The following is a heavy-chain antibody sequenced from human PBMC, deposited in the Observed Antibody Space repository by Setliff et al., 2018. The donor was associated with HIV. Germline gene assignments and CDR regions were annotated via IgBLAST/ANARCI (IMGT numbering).Heavy chain of an antibody. CDR3: ASSWSRIRYYGMDV. V-gene: IGHV1-8*01. CDR2: MDPNSGNT. D-gene: IGHD6-13*01. CDR1: GYSFINYG. Sequence: ASVKVSCKASGYSFINYGISWVRQAPGQGLEWMGWMDPNSGNTGYAQKFQGRVTMTRNTSISTAYMELSSLRSDDTAVYYCASSWSRIRYYGMDVWGQGTTVTVSS. J-gene: IGHJ6*02.